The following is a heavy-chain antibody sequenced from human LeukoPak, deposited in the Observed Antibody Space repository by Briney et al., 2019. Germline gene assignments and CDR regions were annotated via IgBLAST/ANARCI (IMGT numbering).Heavy chain of an antibody. J-gene: IGHJ3*02. CDR2: INPNSGGT. CDR3: AREASNAFDI. CDR1: GYTFTGYY. V-gene: IGHV1-2*02. Sequence: ASVKVSCKASGYTFTGYYMHWVRQTPGQGLEWMGWINPNSGGTNYARKFQGRVTMTRDTSISTAYMELSGLRSDDTAVYYCAREASNAFDIWGQGTMVTVSS.